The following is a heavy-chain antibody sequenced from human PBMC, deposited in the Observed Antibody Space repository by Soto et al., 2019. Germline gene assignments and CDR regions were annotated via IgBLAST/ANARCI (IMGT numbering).Heavy chain of an antibody. V-gene: IGHV3-30*18. Sequence: GGSLRLSCAASGFTFSSYGMHWVRQAPGKGLEWVAVISYDGSNKYYADSVKGRFTISRDNSKNTLYLQMNSLRAEDTAVYYCAKDTLGYCSSTSCPTFARYYYYMDVWGKGTTVTVSS. CDR2: ISYDGSNK. CDR1: GFTFSSYG. D-gene: IGHD2-2*01. J-gene: IGHJ6*03. CDR3: AKDTLGYCSSTSCPTFARYYYYMDV.